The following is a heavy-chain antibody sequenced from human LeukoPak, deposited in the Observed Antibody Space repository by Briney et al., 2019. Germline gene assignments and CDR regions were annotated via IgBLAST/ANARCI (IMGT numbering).Heavy chain of an antibody. J-gene: IGHJ4*02. D-gene: IGHD4-23*01. Sequence: SETLSLTCTVSGGSISSYYLSWLRQPPGKGLEWIGYIYYSGSTNYNPSLKSRVTISVDTSKNQFSLQLNSVTPEDTAVYYCARGFGGHPIFDYWGQGTLVTVSS. CDR3: ARGFGGHPIFDY. CDR2: IYYSGST. CDR1: GGSISSYY. V-gene: IGHV4-59*12.